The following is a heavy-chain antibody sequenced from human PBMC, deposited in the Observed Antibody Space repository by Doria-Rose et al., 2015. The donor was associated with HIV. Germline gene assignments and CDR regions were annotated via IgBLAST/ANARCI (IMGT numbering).Heavy chain of an antibody. Sequence: VQLVESGPGLVKPSETLSLTCSVSGASVSSRGYYWNWIRQVPGKGLESLGYTYYTGTSDYSPSLKSRLNMAVDTSKNQFSLKLSFVTVADTAVYYCARMGSYRELEYWGQGALVIVSA. CDR1: GASVSSRGYY. J-gene: IGHJ4*02. CDR3: ARMGSYRELEY. CDR2: TYYTGTS. V-gene: IGHV4-31*03. D-gene: IGHD3-3*01.